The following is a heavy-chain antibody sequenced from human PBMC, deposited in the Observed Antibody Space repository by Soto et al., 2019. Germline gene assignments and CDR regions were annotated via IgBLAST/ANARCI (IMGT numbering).Heavy chain of an antibody. CDR2: INHSGSA. CDR3: ARGLITGSHYSGGWYYFDS. V-gene: IGHV4-34*01. D-gene: IGHD6-19*01. CDR1: GESFTATI. Sequence: SETLSLTCAVYGESFTATIWTWLRQTPGKGLQWIGQINHSGSASYNPSLKSRVTISVHTSNSQFSLELSSVTAADTAVYYCARGLITGSHYSGGWYYFDSWGQGTQVTVS. J-gene: IGHJ4*02.